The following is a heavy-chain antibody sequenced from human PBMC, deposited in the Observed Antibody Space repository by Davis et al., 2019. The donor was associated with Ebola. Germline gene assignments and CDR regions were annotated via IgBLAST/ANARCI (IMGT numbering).Heavy chain of an antibody. V-gene: IGHV1-46*03. CDR2: INPSGGST. CDR1: GYTFTGYD. CDR3: ARDPTAYDSSGYLAPFDY. J-gene: IGHJ4*02. D-gene: IGHD3-22*01. Sequence: ASVKVSCKASGYTFTGYDINWVRQAPGQGLEWMGIINPSGGSTSYAQKFQGRVTMTRDTSTSTVYMELSSLRSEDTAVYYCARDPTAYDSSGYLAPFDYWGQGTLVTVSS.